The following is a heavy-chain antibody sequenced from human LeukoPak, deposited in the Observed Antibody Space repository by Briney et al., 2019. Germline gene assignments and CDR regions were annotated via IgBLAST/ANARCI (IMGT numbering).Heavy chain of an antibody. CDR1: GGSIRSYY. CDR2: IYYSGST. CDR3: ARGGASSEWFDP. J-gene: IGHJ5*02. D-gene: IGHD6-25*01. V-gene: IGHV4-59*01. Sequence: SETLSLTCTVSGGSIRSYYWSWIRQPPGKGLEWIGDIYYSGSTNYNPSLKSRVTISVDTSKNRFSLNVNSVTAAGTAIYYCARGGASSEWFDPWGQGTLVTVSS.